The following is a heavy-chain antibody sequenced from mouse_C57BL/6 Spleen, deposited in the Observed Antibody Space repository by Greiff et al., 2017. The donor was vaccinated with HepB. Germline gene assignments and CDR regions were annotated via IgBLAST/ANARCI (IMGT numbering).Heavy chain of an antibody. D-gene: IGHD2-3*01. CDR1: GYTFTSYW. CDR2: IYPGSGST. CDR3: ARHYDGYGY. Sequence: QVHVKQPGAELVKPGASVKMSCKASGYTFTSYWITWVKQRPGQGLEWIGDIYPGSGSTNYNEKFKSKATLTVDTSSSTAYMQLSSLTSEDSAVYYCARHYDGYGYWGQGTTLTVSS. V-gene: IGHV1-55*01. J-gene: IGHJ2*01.